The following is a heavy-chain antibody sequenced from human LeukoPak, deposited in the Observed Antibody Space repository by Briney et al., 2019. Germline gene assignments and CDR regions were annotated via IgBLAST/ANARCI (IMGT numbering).Heavy chain of an antibody. D-gene: IGHD6-13*01. CDR2: ISSSGSTI. V-gene: IGHV3-48*03. CDR3: ARDSEAAGMGFLDV. Sequence: GGSLRLSCAASGFTFSSYEMNWVRQAPGKGLEWDSYISSSGSTIYYADSVKGRFTISRDNAKNSLYLQMNSLRAEDTAVYYCARDSEAAGMGFLDVWGKGTTVTVSS. J-gene: IGHJ6*04. CDR1: GFTFSSYE.